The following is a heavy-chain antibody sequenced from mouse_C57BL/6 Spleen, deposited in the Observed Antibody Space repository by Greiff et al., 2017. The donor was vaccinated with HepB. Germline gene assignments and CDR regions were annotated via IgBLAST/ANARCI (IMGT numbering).Heavy chain of an antibody. V-gene: IGHV1-61*01. CDR2: IYPSDSET. CDR3: AREGGVWYYFDY. D-gene: IGHD2-10*02. J-gene: IGHJ2*01. Sequence: QVQLQQPGAELVRPGSSVKLSCKASGYTFTSYWMDWVKQRPGQGLEWIGNIYPSDSETHYNQKFKDKATLTVDKSSSTAYMQLSSLTSEDSAVYYCAREGGVWYYFDYWGQGTTLTVSS. CDR1: GYTFTSYW.